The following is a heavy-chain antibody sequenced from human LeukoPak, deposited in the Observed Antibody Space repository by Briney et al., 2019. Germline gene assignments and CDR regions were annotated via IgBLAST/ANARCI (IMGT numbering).Heavy chain of an antibody. V-gene: IGHV3-33*01. D-gene: IGHD6-19*01. CDR2: IWYDGSNK. CDR3: ARDPREDSGPHDAFDI. J-gene: IGHJ3*02. CDR1: GFTFSSYG. Sequence: PGRSLRLSCAASGFTFSSYGMHWVRQAPGKGLEWVAVIWYDGSNKYYADSVKGRFTISRDNSKNTLYLQMNSLRAEDTAVYYCARDPREDSGPHDAFDIWGQGTMVTVSS.